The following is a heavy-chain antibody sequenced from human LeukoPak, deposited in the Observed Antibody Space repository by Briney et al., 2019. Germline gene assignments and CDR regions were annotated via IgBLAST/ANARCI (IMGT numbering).Heavy chain of an antibody. Sequence: PSETLSLTCAVYGGSFSGYYRSWIRQPPGKGLEWIGYIYYSGSTNYNPSLKSRVTISVDTSKNQFSLKLSSVTAADTAVYYCASLRVGSSFGYQYYIDVWGKGTTVTVSS. V-gene: IGHV4-59*01. J-gene: IGHJ6*03. CDR1: GGSFSGYY. D-gene: IGHD6-13*01. CDR2: IYYSGST. CDR3: ASLRVGSSFGYQYYIDV.